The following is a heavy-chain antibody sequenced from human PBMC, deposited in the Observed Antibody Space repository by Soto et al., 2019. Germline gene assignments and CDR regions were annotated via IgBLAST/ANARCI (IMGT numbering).Heavy chain of an antibody. CDR1: GFTFSNYA. D-gene: IGHD6-19*01. CDR2: ISDSGGST. Sequence: GESLKISCAASGFTFSNYAMTWVRQAPGKGLEWVSAISDSGGSTYYADSVKGRFTISRDNSKSTLYLQMNSLRAEDTAVYYCAKDLVAATYYFDYWGQGALVTVSS. CDR3: AKDLVAATYYFDY. J-gene: IGHJ4*02. V-gene: IGHV3-23*01.